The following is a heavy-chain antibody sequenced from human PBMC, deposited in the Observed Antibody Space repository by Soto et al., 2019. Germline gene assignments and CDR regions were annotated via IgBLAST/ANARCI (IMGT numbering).Heavy chain of an antibody. CDR1: GGSISSAGFK. V-gene: IGHV4-31*03. J-gene: IGHJ2*01. CDR3: ARMASYGQIWYFDL. CDR2: ISHSEGP. D-gene: IGHD3-16*01. Sequence: QVQLQESGPGLVKPSQTLSLTCSVSGGSISSAGFKWSWLRLHPAKGLEWIGYISHSEGPYYNPSLKSRLSISRITSENQLSLKLSSVTAADTAVYYCARMASYGQIWYFDLWGRGTLVTVSS.